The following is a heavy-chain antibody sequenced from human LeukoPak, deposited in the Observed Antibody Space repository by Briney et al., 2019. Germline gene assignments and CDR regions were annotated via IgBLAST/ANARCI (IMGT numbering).Heavy chain of an antibody. CDR1: GGSISSYY. CDR2: IYYSGST. Sequence: SETLSLTCTVSGGSISSYYWSWIRQPPGKGLEWIGYIYYSGSTNYNPSLKSRVTISVDTSKNQFSLKQSSVTAADTAVYYCASRIAAAGSSYYFDYWGQGTLVTVSS. CDR3: ASRIAAAGSSYYFDY. V-gene: IGHV4-59*08. J-gene: IGHJ4*02. D-gene: IGHD6-13*01.